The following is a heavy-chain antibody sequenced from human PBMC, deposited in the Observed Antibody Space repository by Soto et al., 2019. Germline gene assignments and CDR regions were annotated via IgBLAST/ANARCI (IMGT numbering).Heavy chain of an antibody. J-gene: IGHJ4*02. Sequence: PSETLSLTCTISGGSVSVYYWSWIRQSTGQGLEWIGYIYASGSPYYNPSLRSGVTISADTSKNQISLKLTSPTAADTAVYYCARGVGSSPPQYWGRGTLVTVSS. CDR1: GGSVSVYY. D-gene: IGHD1-26*01. CDR2: IYASGSP. CDR3: ARGVGSSPPQY. V-gene: IGHV4-59*02.